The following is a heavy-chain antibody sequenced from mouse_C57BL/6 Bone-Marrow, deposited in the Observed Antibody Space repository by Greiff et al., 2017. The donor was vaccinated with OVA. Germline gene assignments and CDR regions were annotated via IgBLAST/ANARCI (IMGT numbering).Heavy chain of an antibody. Sequence: QVQLQQPGAELVMPGASVKLSCKASGYTFTSYWMHWVKQRPGQGLEWIGEIDPSDSSTNYNQKFKGKSTLTVDKSSSTAYMQLSSLTSEDSAGYYCARLRLRRGMDYWGQGTSVTVSS. CDR2: IDPSDSST. D-gene: IGHD2-4*01. J-gene: IGHJ4*01. CDR1: GYTFTSYW. V-gene: IGHV1-69*01. CDR3: ARLRLRRGMDY.